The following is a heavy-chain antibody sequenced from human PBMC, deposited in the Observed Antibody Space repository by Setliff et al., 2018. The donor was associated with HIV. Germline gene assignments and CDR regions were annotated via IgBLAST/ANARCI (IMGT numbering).Heavy chain of an antibody. CDR3: ARDIRPAAAGTWLGPFDY. CDR1: GGSISNFY. Sequence: LSLTCSVSGGSISNFYWSWIRQPPGKGLEWVSYISSSGSTIYSADSVKGRFTISRDNATNSLYRQMNSLRAEDTAVYYCARDIRPAAAGTWLGPFDYWGQGTLVTVSS. V-gene: IGHV3-11*04. J-gene: IGHJ4*02. CDR2: ISSSGSTI. D-gene: IGHD6-13*01.